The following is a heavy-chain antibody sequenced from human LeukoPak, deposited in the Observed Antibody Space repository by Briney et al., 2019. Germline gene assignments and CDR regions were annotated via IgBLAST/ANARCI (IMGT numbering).Heavy chain of an antibody. CDR2: ITSYSGNT. CDR1: GYTFSSYG. J-gene: IGHJ4*02. Sequence: ASVKVSCKASGYTFSSYGISWVRQAPGQGLEWMGWITSYSGNTKYAQQLQGRVTMTTDTSTGTACMELRSLRSDDTAVYYCARAGAAAGTPFDYWGQGTLVTVSS. D-gene: IGHD6-13*01. V-gene: IGHV1-18*01. CDR3: ARAGAAAGTPFDY.